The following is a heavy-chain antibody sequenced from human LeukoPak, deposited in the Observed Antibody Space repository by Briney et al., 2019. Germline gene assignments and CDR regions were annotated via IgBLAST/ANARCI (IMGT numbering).Heavy chain of an antibody. J-gene: IGHJ3*02. CDR2: IIPTFGTA. Sequence: ASVKVSCKASGGTFSSYAISWVRQAPGQGLEWMGGIIPTFGTANYAQKFQGRVTITTDESTSTAYMELSSLRSEDTAVYYCAMAIVRYDAFDIWGQGTMVTVSS. CDR3: AMAIVRYDAFDI. CDR1: GGTFSSYA. D-gene: IGHD1-26*01. V-gene: IGHV1-69*05.